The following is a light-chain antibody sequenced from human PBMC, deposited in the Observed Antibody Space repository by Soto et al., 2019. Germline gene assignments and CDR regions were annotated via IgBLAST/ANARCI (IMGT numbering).Light chain of an antibody. J-gene: IGKJ2*01. CDR2: GAS. CDR1: QTVSSSH. Sequence: EVVLTQSPGTLYLSPGEKATLSCRASQTVSSSHLAWYQQKPGQAPRLVIYGASDRATDIPDRFSGSGSGTDFTLTISRLEPEDFAVYYCQQYGTSPPKYTFGQGTKLEIK. V-gene: IGKV3-20*01. CDR3: QQYGTSPPKYT.